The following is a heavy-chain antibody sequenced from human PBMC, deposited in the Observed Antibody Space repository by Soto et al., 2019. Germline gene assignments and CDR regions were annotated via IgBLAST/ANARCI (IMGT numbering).Heavy chain of an antibody. CDR1: GYTFTSYA. V-gene: IGHV1-3*01. CDR3: XXXXXXXXXXXXXXAFDI. Sequence: QVQLVQSGAEVKKPGASVKVSCKASGYTFTSYAMHWVRQAPGQRLEWMGWINAGNGNTKYSQKFQGRVTITRYTXXXXXXXXXXXXXXXXXXXXXXXXXXXXXXXXXXXXAFDIWGQGTMVTVSS. CDR2: INAGNGNT. J-gene: IGHJ3*02.